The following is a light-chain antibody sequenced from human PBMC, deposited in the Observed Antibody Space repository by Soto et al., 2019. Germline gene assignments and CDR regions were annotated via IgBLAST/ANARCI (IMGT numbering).Light chain of an antibody. CDR1: QSLLHSNGYNY. Sequence: DIVITQSPLSLPVTPGEPASISCRSSQSLLHSNGYNYLDWYLQKPGQSPQLLIYLGSHRASGVPDRFSGSESGTDFTLKISRVEAEDVGVYYCMQSLHTRTFGQGTKVDI. CDR3: MQSLHTRT. CDR2: LGS. J-gene: IGKJ1*01. V-gene: IGKV2-28*01.